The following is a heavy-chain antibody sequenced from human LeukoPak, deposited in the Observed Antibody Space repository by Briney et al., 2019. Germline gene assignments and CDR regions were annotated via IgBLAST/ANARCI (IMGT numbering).Heavy chain of an antibody. Sequence: PSETLSLTCTVSGGSISSSSYYWGWIRQPPGKGLEWIGSIYYSGSTNYNPSLKSRVTISVDTSKNQFSLKLSSVTAADTAVYYCARSYFDWLQGSDAFDIWGQGTMVTVSS. CDR1: GGSISSSSYY. V-gene: IGHV4-39*07. J-gene: IGHJ3*02. CDR2: IYYSGST. D-gene: IGHD3-9*01. CDR3: ARSYFDWLQGSDAFDI.